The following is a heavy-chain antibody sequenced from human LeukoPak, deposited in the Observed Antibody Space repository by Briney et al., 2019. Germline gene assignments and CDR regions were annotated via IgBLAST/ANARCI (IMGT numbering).Heavy chain of an antibody. CDR2: INQDGSEG. Sequence: PGGSLRLSCAATGFGFRYHWMSWVRHVAGKGLEWVANINQDGSEGDYVDSVKGRFTISRDNAKSSLFLQMNSLRAEDTAVYYCAREYCSGTSCYGYFDYWGQGTLVTVSS. CDR1: GFGFRYHW. V-gene: IGHV3-7*01. CDR3: AREYCSGTSCYGYFDY. J-gene: IGHJ4*02. D-gene: IGHD2-2*01.